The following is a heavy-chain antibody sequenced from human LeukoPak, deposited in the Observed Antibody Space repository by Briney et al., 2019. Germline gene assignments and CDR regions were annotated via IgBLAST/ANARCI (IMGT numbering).Heavy chain of an antibody. J-gene: IGHJ4*02. CDR3: ARGLDSRLPDY. D-gene: IGHD6-13*01. Sequence: ASVKVSCTASGGTFSSYAISWVRQAPGQGLEGMGRIIPILGIANYAQKFQGRVTITADKSTSTAYTELSSLRSEDTAVYYCARGLDSRLPDYWGQGTLVTVSS. V-gene: IGHV1-69*04. CDR1: GGTFSSYA. CDR2: IIPILGIA.